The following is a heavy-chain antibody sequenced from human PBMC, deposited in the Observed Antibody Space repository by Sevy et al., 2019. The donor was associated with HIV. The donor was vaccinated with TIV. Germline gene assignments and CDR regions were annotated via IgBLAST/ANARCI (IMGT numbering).Heavy chain of an antibody. CDR1: GGTINSSSYR. CDR3: ARWYGNNFDY. V-gene: IGHV4-39*01. Sequence: SETLSLTCTVSGGTINSSSYRWGWIRQPPGKGLEWVGSIYHTGAADDNPSLKRRVTMSVDTSKNQFSLQVGSVTAADTAVYYCARWYGNNFDYWGQGALVTVSS. D-gene: IGHD3-10*01. J-gene: IGHJ4*02. CDR2: IYHTGAA.